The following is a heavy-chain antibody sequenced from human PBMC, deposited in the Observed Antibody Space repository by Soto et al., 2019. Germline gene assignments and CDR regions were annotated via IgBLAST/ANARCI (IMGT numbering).Heavy chain of an antibody. J-gene: IGHJ4*02. CDR1: GFTFSSYA. D-gene: IGHD3-22*01. CDR2: ISYDGSNK. V-gene: IGHV3-30-3*01. CDR3: ARSGIGITMIVVVITCFDY. Sequence: GGSLRLSCAASGFTFSSYAMHWVRQAPGKGLEWVAVISYDGSNKYYADSVKGRFTISRDNSKNTLYLQMNSLRAEDTAVHYCARSGIGITMIVVVITCFDYWGQGTLVTVSS.